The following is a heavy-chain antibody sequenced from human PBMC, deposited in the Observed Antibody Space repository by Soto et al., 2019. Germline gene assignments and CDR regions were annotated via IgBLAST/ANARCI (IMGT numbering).Heavy chain of an antibody. CDR3: TTVTPPG. CDR1: GFTFNNAW. J-gene: IGHJ4*02. CDR2: IKSKTEGGTT. Sequence: GGSLRLSCVASGFTFNNAWMTWVRQAPGKGLEWVGRIKSKTEGGTTDYAAPVKGRFTLSRDDSKDTLYLQMNSLKTEDSAVYYCTTVTPPGWGQGTLVTVSS. V-gene: IGHV3-15*01.